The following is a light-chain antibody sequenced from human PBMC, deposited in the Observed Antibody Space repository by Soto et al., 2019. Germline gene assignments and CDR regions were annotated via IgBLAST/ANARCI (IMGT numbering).Light chain of an antibody. V-gene: IGLV4-69*01. Sequence: QSVLTQSPSASASLGASVKFPCTLSSGHSSYAIAWHQQQPGKGPRFLMKVNSDGSHNKGDGIPDRFSGSSSGAERYLTISSLQSEDEADYYCQTWGTGVRVFGGGTKLTVL. CDR1: SGHSSYA. CDR3: QTWGTGVRV. J-gene: IGLJ2*01. CDR2: VNSDGSH.